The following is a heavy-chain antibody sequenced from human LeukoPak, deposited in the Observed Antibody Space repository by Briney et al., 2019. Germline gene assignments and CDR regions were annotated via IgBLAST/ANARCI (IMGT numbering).Heavy chain of an antibody. Sequence: GGSLRLSCTASGFTFDDYVMHWVRQAPGKGLEWVSLISGDGSGTYYADSVKGRFTISRDNSKNSLFLHMRGLRAEDTALYYCATQNPPGSGYYDTYNWFDPWGQGTLVTVAS. J-gene: IGHJ5*02. V-gene: IGHV3-43*02. CDR3: ATQNPPGSGYYDTYNWFDP. CDR2: ISGDGSGT. CDR1: GFTFDDYV. D-gene: IGHD5-12*01.